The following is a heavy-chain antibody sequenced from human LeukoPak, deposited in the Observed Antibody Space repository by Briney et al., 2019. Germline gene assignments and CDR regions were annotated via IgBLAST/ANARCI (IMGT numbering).Heavy chain of an antibody. D-gene: IGHD3-3*01. J-gene: IGHJ5*02. Sequence: SETLSLTCSVSGDSMSNYYWNWIRQPPGKRLEWIGLIFHSGYTTYNPSLQTRVTMSIDTSKNEFSLTLTSVTTADTAVYYCVRGHSILGVEARFDPWGQGALVTVSS. CDR1: GDSMSNYY. CDR3: VRGHSILGVEARFDP. CDR2: IFHSGYT. V-gene: IGHV4-59*01.